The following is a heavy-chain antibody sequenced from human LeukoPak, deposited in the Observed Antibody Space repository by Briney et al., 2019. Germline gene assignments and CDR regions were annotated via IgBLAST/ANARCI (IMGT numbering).Heavy chain of an antibody. CDR1: GYTFTVYY. V-gene: IGHV1-2*02. CDR2: INTKGGGT. J-gene: IGHJ4*02. CDR3: ARDGYCSTTNCYDY. Sequence: ASVKVSCKASGYTFTVYYIHWVRQAPGHGLEWLGWINTKGGGTDFAQKFQGRLTMTRDTSISTAYMELSSLKSDDTAVYYCARDGYCSTTNCYDYWGQGTLVSVSS. D-gene: IGHD2-2*01.